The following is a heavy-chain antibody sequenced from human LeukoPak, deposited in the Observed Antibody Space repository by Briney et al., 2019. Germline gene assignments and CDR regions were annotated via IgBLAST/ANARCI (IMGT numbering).Heavy chain of an antibody. Sequence: SVKVSCKASGGTFSSYAISWVRQAPGQGLEWMGGIIPIFGTANYAQKFQGRVTITTDESTSTAYMKLSSLRSEDTAVYYCARSPPLGGSSGYSWEYYFDYWGQGTLVTVSS. CDR2: IIPIFGTA. D-gene: IGHD3-22*01. CDR1: GGTFSSYA. J-gene: IGHJ4*02. V-gene: IGHV1-69*05. CDR3: ARSPPLGGSSGYSWEYYFDY.